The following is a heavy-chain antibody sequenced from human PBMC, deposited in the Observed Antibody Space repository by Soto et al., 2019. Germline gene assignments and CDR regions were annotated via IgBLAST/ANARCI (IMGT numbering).Heavy chain of an antibody. CDR2: ISEDGSNK. CDR3: ARVEQWLYIAKY. V-gene: IGHV3-30*04. J-gene: IGHJ4*02. Sequence: QVQLVESGGGVVQPGRSPRLSCAASGFTFSSFAMHWVRQAPGKGLEWVALISEDGSNKYYADSVKGRFTISRDNSKNTLYLQMNSLSGEDTAVYSCARVEQWLYIAKYWGQGTLVTVSS. CDR1: GFTFSSFA. D-gene: IGHD6-19*01.